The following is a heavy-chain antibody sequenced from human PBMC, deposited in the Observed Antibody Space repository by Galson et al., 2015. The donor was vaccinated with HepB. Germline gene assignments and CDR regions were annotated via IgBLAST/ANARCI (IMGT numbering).Heavy chain of an antibody. D-gene: IGHD3-16*01. Sequence: SLRLSCAASGFTFSSYWMSWVRQAPGKGLEWVANIKQDGSEKYCVDSVKGRFTISRDNAKNSLYLQMNSLRAEDTAVYYCARDTWGDYYFDYWGQGTLVTVSS. J-gene: IGHJ4*02. CDR2: IKQDGSEK. V-gene: IGHV3-7*01. CDR3: ARDTWGDYYFDY. CDR1: GFTFSSYW.